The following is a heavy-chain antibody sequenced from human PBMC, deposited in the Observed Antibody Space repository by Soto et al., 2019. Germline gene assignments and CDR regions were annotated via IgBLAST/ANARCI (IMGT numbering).Heavy chain of an antibody. D-gene: IGHD3-3*01. CDR2: INPNSGGT. CDR3: ARVSSYDFWSGYLYYYYGMDV. J-gene: IGHJ6*02. CDR1: GYTFTGYY. V-gene: IGHV1-2*02. Sequence: ASVKVSCKASGYTFTGYYMHWVRQAPGQGLEWMGWINPNSGGTNYAQKFQGRVTMTRDTSISTAYMELSRLRSDDTAVYYCARVSSYDFWSGYLYYYYGMDVWGQGTTVTVSS.